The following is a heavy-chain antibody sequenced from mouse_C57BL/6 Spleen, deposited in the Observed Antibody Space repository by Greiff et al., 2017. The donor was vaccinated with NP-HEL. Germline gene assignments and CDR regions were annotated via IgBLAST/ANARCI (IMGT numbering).Heavy chain of an antibody. CDR1: GYTFTDYY. CDR2: INPYNGGT. CDR3: ARSRTTVVDWYFDV. D-gene: IGHD1-1*01. Sequence: LQESGPVLVKPGASVKMSCKASGYTFTDYYMNWVKQSHGKSLEWIGVINPYNGGTSYNQKFKGKATLTVDKSSSTAYMELNSLTSEDSAVYYCARSRTTVVDWYFDVWGTGTTVTVSS. V-gene: IGHV1-19*01. J-gene: IGHJ1*03.